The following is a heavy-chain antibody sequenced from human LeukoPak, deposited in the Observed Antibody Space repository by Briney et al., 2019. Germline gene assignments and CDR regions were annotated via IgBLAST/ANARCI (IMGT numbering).Heavy chain of an antibody. CDR3: ARELWFDP. CDR1: GYTFTSYY. CDR2: INPSGGST. Sequence: ASVKVSCKASGYTFTSYYMHWVRQAPGQGLEWMGIINPSGGSTSYAQKFQGRVTMTRDMSTSTAYMELRSLRSDDTAVYYCARELWFDPWGQGTLVTVSS. V-gene: IGHV1-46*01. J-gene: IGHJ5*02.